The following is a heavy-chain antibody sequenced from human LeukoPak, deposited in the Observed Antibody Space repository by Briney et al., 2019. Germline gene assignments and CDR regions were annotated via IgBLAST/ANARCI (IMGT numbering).Heavy chain of an antibody. D-gene: IGHD3-9*01. Sequence: PGGSLRLSCAASGFTVSSNYMSWVRQAPGKGLEWVSVIYSDGSTYYADSVKGRFTISRDNSKNTLYLQMNSLRAEDTAVYYCARAGRGLRYFDWLTHDYWGQGTLVTVSS. V-gene: IGHV3-66*01. J-gene: IGHJ4*02. CDR3: ARAGRGLRYFDWLTHDY. CDR1: GFTVSSNY. CDR2: IYSDGST.